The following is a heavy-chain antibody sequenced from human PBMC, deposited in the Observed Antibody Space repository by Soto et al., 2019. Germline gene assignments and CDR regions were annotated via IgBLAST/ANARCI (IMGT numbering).Heavy chain of an antibody. V-gene: IGHV4-59*01. CDR2: IHYSGGS. CDR1: GASISSSY. J-gene: IGHJ4*02. CDR3: ARDYQWSFDY. Sequence: SETLSLTCTVSGASISSSYWSWIRQPPGKGLEWIGFIHYSGGSNYNPSLKSRVTMSVDTSKNQFSLKLSSVTAADTAVYYCARDYQWSFDYWGQGTLVTSPQ. D-gene: IGHD3-22*01.